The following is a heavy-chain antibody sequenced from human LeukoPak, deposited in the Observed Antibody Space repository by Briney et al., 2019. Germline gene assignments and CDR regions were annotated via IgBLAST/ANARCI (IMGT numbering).Heavy chain of an antibody. V-gene: IGHV1-3*01. J-gene: IGHJ4*02. D-gene: IGHD6-13*01. Sequence: VASVKVSCKASGCTFTSYAMHWVRQAPGQRLEWMGWINAGNGNTKYSQKFQGRVTITRDTSASTAYMELSSLRSEDTAVYYCARVGSSWSGFDYWGQGTLVTVSS. CDR2: INAGNGNT. CDR3: ARVGSSWSGFDY. CDR1: GCTFTSYA.